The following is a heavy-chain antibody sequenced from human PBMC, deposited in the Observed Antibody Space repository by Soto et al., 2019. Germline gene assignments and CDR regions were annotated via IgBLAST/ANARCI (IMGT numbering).Heavy chain of an antibody. CDR3: ARERVAAAGKDYYYYGMDV. CDR1: GGSISSYY. Sequence: PSETLSLTCTVSGGSISSYYWSWIRQPPGKGLEWIGYIYYSGSTNYNPSLKSRVTISVDTSKNQFSLKLSSVTAADTAVYYCARERVAAAGKDYYYYGMDVWGQGTTVTVSS. V-gene: IGHV4-59*01. CDR2: IYYSGST. D-gene: IGHD6-13*01. J-gene: IGHJ6*02.